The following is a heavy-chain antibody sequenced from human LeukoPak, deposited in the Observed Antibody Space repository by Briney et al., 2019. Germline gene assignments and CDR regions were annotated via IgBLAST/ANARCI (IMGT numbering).Heavy chain of an antibody. Sequence: PSETLSPTCAVYGGSFSGYYWSWIRQPPGKGLEWIGEINHNGSTNYSPSLKSRVTISVDTSKNQFSLKLSSVTAADTAVYYCARGPFAGYSSGWYRVWGQGTLVTVSS. V-gene: IGHV4-34*01. CDR1: GGSFSGYY. D-gene: IGHD6-19*01. CDR2: INHNGST. CDR3: ARGPFAGYSSGWYRV. J-gene: IGHJ4*02.